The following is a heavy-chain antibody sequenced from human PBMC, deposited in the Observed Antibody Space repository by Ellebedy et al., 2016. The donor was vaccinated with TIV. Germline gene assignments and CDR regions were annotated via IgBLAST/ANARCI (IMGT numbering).Heavy chain of an antibody. J-gene: IGHJ3*02. CDR1: GFTFSSYA. Sequence: PGGSLRLSCAASGFTFSSYAMNWVRQAPGKGLEWVAVISYDGSNKYYADSVKGRFTISRDNSENTLYLQMNSLRAEDTAVYYCARGIVVVPVATAFDIWGQGTMVTVSS. CDR2: ISYDGSNK. D-gene: IGHD2-2*01. V-gene: IGHV3-30*04. CDR3: ARGIVVVPVATAFDI.